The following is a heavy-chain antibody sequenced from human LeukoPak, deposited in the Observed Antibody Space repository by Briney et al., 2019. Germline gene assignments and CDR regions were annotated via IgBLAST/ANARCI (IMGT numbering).Heavy chain of an antibody. Sequence: SETLSLTCTLPGGSISSSYWSWIRQPPGKGLEWIGYIYYSGSTNYNPSLKSRVTISVDTSKNQFSLNLSSVTAADTAVYYCARGGGYSGYDFGYWGQGTLVTVSS. CDR2: IYYSGST. J-gene: IGHJ4*02. D-gene: IGHD5-12*01. CDR3: ARGGGYSGYDFGY. V-gene: IGHV4-59*01. CDR1: GGSISSSY.